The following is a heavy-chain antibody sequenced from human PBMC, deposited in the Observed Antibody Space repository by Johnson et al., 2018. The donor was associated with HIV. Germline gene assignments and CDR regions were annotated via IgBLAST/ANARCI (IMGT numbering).Heavy chain of an antibody. D-gene: IGHD3-22*01. Sequence: VQLVESGGGLVQPGGSLRLSCAASGFTFSNNYMTWVRQAPGKGLEWVSDINWNGGSTGYADSVKGRFTISSDNAKNSLYLQMNSLSAEDTAVYYCARVRGLIAFDIWGQGTMVTVSS. CDR1: GFTFSNNY. CDR3: ARVRGLIAFDI. CDR2: INWNGGST. V-gene: IGHV3-20*04. J-gene: IGHJ3*02.